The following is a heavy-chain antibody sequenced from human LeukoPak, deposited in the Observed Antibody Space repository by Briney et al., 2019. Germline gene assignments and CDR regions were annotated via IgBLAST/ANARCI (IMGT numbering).Heavy chain of an antibody. CDR2: TNPKIVGT. Sequence: GASVKVSCKASGYTFTGYYMHWWRQSPGHGLEWWGRTNPKIVGTNYAQKFQGRVTMTRDTSISTAYMELSRLRSDDTAVYYCARDRVTMVRGVIKGFDPWGQGTLVTVSS. J-gene: IGHJ5*02. CDR1: GYTFTGYY. D-gene: IGHD3-10*01. V-gene: IGHV1-2*06. CDR3: ARDRVTMVRGVIKGFDP.